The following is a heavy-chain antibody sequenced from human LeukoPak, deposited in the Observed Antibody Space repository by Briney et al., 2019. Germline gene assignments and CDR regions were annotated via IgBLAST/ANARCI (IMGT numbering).Heavy chain of an antibody. D-gene: IGHD3-22*01. CDR2: IYYSGST. CDR1: GGSIGSYY. V-gene: IGHV4-59*01. CDR3: ARDYYDSSGYYEGFDY. Sequence: PSETLSLTCTVSGGSIGSYYWSWIRQPPGKGLEWIGYIYYSGSTNYNPSLKSRVTISVDTSKNQFSLKLSSVTAADTAVYYCARDYYDSSGYYEGFDYWGQGTLVTVSS. J-gene: IGHJ4*02.